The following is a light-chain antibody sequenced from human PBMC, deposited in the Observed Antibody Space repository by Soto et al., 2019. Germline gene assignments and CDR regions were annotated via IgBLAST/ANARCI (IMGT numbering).Light chain of an antibody. J-gene: IGKJ1*01. CDR2: DAS. V-gene: IGKV1-5*01. CDR1: QNIRNY. CDR3: QHYNSYPWS. Sequence: DIQMTQSPSTLSASVGDRFTITCLASQNIRNYLAWYQQRPGKAPRFLIYDASSLESGVPSRFSGSGSGTEFTLTISSLQPDDFATYYCQHYNSYPWSFGQGTKVDIK.